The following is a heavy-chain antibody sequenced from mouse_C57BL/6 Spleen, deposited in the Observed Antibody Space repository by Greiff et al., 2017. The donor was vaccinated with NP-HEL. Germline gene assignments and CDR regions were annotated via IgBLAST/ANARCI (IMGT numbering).Heavy chain of an antibody. D-gene: IGHD4-1*01. CDR2: IDPTRGGT. Sequence: QVQLQQPGAELVKPGASVKLSCKASGYTFTSYWMHWVKQRPGRGLEWIGRIDPTRGGTKYNEKFKSKATLTVDTPSSTAYMQLSSLTSEDSAVYYCERTGLTVKDYFDYWGKGTTLTVSS. CDR1: GYTFTSYW. CDR3: ERTGLTVKDYFDY. V-gene: IGHV1-72*01. J-gene: IGHJ2*01.